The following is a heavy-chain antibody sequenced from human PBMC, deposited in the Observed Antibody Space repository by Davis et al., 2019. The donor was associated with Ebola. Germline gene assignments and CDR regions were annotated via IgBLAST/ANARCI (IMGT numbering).Heavy chain of an antibody. D-gene: IGHD6-13*01. Sequence: PGGSLNSPVQPLDSPSGAMTCTGSAKLQEKVWSGSQLLVLLVTYYPVSVKGRFTISRENAKNSLYLQMNSLRAEDTAVYYCARAGFGSTWFDCWGQGILVTVSS. CDR2: LVLLVT. J-gene: IGHJ5*01. V-gene: IGHV3-13*01. CDR3: ARAGFGSTWFDC. CDR1: DSPSGAMT.